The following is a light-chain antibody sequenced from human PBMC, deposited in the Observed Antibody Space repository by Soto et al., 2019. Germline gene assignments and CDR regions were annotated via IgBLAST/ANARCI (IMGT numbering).Light chain of an antibody. Sequence: EIVLTQSPGTLSLSPGDRATLSCRASQSLSVSSIAWYQQKPGQAPRLLIYSTSTRAAGIPDRFTGRGSGTHFTLAISRLEPEDFAVYYCHQFCDSPQTFGQGTTVEV. CDR3: HQFCDSPQT. V-gene: IGKV3-20*01. CDR1: QSLSVSS. CDR2: STS. J-gene: IGKJ1*01.